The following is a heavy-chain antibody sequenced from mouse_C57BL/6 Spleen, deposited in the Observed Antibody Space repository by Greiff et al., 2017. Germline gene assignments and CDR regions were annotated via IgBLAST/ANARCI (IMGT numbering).Heavy chain of an antibody. CDR3: ARRSGSSYSDY. CDR1: GYTFTSYW. Sequence: QVQLQQPGAELVKPGASVKLSCKASGYTFTSYWMQWVKQRPGQGLEWIGEIDPSDSYTNYNQKFKGKATLTVDTSSSTAYMQLSSLTSEDSAVYYCARRSGSSYSDYWGQGTTLTVSS. J-gene: IGHJ2*01. D-gene: IGHD1-1*01. V-gene: IGHV1-50*01. CDR2: IDPSDSYT.